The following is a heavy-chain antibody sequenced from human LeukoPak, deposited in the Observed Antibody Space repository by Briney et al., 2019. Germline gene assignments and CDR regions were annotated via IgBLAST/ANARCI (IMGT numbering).Heavy chain of an antibody. CDR1: GGSISGSSYY. V-gene: IGHV4-39*07. CDR2: IYYSGST. D-gene: IGHD2-21*01. Sequence: PSETLSLTCTVSGGSISGSSYYWGWNRQPPGKGLEWIGTIYYSGSTYYNPSLMSRVTISVDTSKNQFSLKLSSVTAADTAVYYCARVVPRGGDDYWGQGTLVTVSS. CDR3: ARVVPRGGDDY. J-gene: IGHJ4*02.